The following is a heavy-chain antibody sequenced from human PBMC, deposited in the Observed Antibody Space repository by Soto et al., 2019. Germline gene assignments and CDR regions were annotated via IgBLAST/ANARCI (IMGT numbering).Heavy chain of an antibody. J-gene: IGHJ6*02. Sequence: QVQLVQSGAEVKKPGASVKVSCKASGYTFTSYGISWVRQAPGQGLEWMGWISAYNGNTNYAQKLQGRVTMTTDTSTSTAYMKLRSLRTDDTAVYYCAREVAATTLREGGYYYGMDVWGQGTTVTVSS. CDR3: AREVAATTLREGGYYYGMDV. CDR1: GYTFTSYG. CDR2: ISAYNGNT. V-gene: IGHV1-18*01. D-gene: IGHD2-15*01.